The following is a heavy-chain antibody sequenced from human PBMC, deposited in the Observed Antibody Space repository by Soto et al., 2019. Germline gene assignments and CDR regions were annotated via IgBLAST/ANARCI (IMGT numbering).Heavy chain of an antibody. J-gene: IGHJ6*02. V-gene: IGHV4-4*07. Sequence: PSETLSLTCTVSGGSISSYYWSWIRQPAGKGLEWIGRIYTSGSTNYNPSLKSRVTMSVDTSKNQFSLKLSSVTAADTAVYYCARGPFREYQLLSLLIKHDYGMDVWGQGTTVTSP. D-gene: IGHD2-2*01. CDR3: ARGPFREYQLLSLLIKHDYGMDV. CDR2: IYTSGST. CDR1: GGSISSYY.